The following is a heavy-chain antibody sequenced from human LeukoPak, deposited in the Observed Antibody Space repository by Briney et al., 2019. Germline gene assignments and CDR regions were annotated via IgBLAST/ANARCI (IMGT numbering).Heavy chain of an antibody. Sequence: GGSLRLSCAASGFTFSSYSMDWVRQAPGKGLEWVSSISSSSSYIYHADSVKGRFTISRDNAKNPLYLQMNSLRAEDTAVYYCARVCYDYVWGSYRFNWFDPWGQGTLVTVSS. V-gene: IGHV3-21*01. CDR1: GFTFSSYS. D-gene: IGHD3-16*02. CDR2: ISSSSSYI. CDR3: ARVCYDYVWGSYRFNWFDP. J-gene: IGHJ5*02.